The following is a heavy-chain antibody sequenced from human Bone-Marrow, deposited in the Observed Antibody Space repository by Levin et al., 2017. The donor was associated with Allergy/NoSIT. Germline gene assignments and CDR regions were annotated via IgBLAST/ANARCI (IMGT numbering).Heavy chain of an antibody. D-gene: IGHD4-23*01. J-gene: IGHJ6*03. V-gene: IGHV3-13*04. CDR1: GFTFSSYD. CDR3: ARAVTTGVYYYYYMDV. Sequence: GESLKISCAASGFTFSSYDMHWVRQATGKGLEWVSAIGTAGDTYYPGSVKGRFTISRENAKNSLYLQMNSLRAGDTAVYYCARAVTTGVYYYYYMDVWGKGTTVTVSS. CDR2: IGTAGDT.